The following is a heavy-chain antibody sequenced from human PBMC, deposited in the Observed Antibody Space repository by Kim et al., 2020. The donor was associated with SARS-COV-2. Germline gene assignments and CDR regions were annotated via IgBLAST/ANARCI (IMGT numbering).Heavy chain of an antibody. CDR1: GFTFSSYA. CDR3: ARDALALSGSNNWFDP. J-gene: IGHJ5*02. D-gene: IGHD3-10*01. Sequence: GGSLRLSCAASGFTFSSYAMHWVRQAPGKGLEWVAVISYDGSNKYYADSVKGRFTISRDNSKNTLYLQMNSLRAEDTAVYYCARDALALSGSNNWFDPWGQGTLVTVSS. CDR2: ISYDGSNK. V-gene: IGHV3-30*04.